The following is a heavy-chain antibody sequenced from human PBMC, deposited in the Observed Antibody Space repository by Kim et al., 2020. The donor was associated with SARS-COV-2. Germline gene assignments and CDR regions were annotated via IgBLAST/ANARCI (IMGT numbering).Heavy chain of an antibody. CDR3: ATGTREGRITMVRDGMDV. V-gene: IGHV1-24*01. CDR2: FDPEDGET. D-gene: IGHD3-10*01. J-gene: IGHJ6*02. Sequence: ASVKVSCKFSGYTLTELSMHWVRQAPGKGLEWMGGFDPEDGETIYAQKFQGRVTMTEDTSTDTAYMELSSLRSEDTAVYYCATGTREGRITMVRDGMDVWGQGTTVTVSS. CDR1: GYTLTELS.